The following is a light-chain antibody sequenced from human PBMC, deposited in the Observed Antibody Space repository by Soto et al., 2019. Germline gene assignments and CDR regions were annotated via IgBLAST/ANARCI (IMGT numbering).Light chain of an antibody. CDR1: QSVSSNF. CDR3: QQYGSSPLWT. J-gene: IGKJ1*01. Sequence: EIVLTQSPGTLSLSPGERATLSFRASQSVSSNFVAWYQEKPGQAPRLLIYGASSRATGIPDRFSGSGSGTDFTLTISRLDPEDFAVYYCQQYGSSPLWTFGQGTKV. CDR2: GAS. V-gene: IGKV3-20*01.